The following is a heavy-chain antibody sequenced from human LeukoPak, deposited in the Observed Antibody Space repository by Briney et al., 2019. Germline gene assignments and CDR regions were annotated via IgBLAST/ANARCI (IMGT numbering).Heavy chain of an antibody. CDR3: ASTAWVDY. CDR2: INHSGST. V-gene: IGHV4-34*01. CDR1: GGSFSGYY. D-gene: IGHD7-27*01. Sequence: SETLSLTCAVYGGSFSGYYWSWIRQPPGKGLEWIGEINHSGSTNYNPSLKSRVTISVDTSKNQFSLKLSSVTAADTAVYYCASTAWVDYWGQGTLVTVSS. J-gene: IGHJ4*02.